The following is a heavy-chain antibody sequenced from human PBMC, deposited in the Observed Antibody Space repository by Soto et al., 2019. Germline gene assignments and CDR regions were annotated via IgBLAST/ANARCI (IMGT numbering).Heavy chain of an antibody. V-gene: IGHV4-31*03. CDR2: IYHSGRT. D-gene: IGHD3-22*01. Sequence: SETLSLTCTVSGGSMSNGYYYWSWVRQNPGKGLEWIGHIYHSGRTYYNPSLKSRVGILVDTSKNQFSLNLNSVTAADTAVYYCARLGGYYQSLDSWGQGTVVTVSS. J-gene: IGHJ4*02. CDR3: ARLGGYYQSLDS. CDR1: GGSMSNGYYY.